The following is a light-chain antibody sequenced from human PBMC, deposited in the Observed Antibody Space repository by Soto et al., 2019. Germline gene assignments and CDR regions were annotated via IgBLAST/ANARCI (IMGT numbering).Light chain of an antibody. Sequence: EIVLTQSPGTLSLSPGERATLSCRASQSLTNSFIAWYQQKPGQAPRLLIYDTSTRATGIPARFSGSGSGADFTLTITSLQSEDFAVYYCQQYYDWPITFGQGTRLEIK. CDR2: DTS. CDR3: QQYYDWPIT. V-gene: IGKV3-15*01. J-gene: IGKJ5*01. CDR1: QSLTNS.